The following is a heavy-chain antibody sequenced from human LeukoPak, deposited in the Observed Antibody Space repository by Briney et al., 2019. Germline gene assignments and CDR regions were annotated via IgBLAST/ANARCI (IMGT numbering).Heavy chain of an antibody. D-gene: IGHD5-24*01. CDR1: GYTLTELS. V-gene: IGHV1-24*01. CDR2: FDPEDGET. CDR3: ARLNRGRDGYNRGRDY. J-gene: IGHJ4*02. Sequence: ASVKVSCKVSGYTLTELSMHWVRQAPGKGLEWMGGFDPEDGETIYAQKFQGRVTMTEDTSTDTAYMELSSLRSEDTAVYYCARLNRGRDGYNRGRDYWGQGTLVTVSS.